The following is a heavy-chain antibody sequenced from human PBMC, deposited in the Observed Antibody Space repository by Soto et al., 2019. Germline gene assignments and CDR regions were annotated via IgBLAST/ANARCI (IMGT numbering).Heavy chain of an antibody. V-gene: IGHV1-18*01. J-gene: IGHJ6*02. Sequence: ASVKVSCKASGYTFTSYGISWVRQAPGQGLEWMGWISAYNGNTNYAQKLQGRVTMTTDTSTSTAYMELRSLRSDDTAVYYCARDMGIYFVSSGYPPPYYYYYYGMDVWGQGTTVTVSS. CDR1: GYTFTSYG. CDR2: ISAYNGNT. D-gene: IGHD3-22*01. CDR3: ARDMGIYFVSSGYPPPYYYYYYGMDV.